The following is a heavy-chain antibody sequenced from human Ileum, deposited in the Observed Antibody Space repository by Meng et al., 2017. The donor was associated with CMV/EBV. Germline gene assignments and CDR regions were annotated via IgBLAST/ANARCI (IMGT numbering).Heavy chain of an antibody. CDR2: IYHSGNS. Sequence: GSLRLSCSVSGYSMTSGYYWGWIRQAPGKGLEWIASIYHSGNSFCNPSLESRVSISVDTSKNQFSLKLSSVTAADTGVYYCARNDRRLWSGYFTGIIWFDPWGHGTLVTVSS. J-gene: IGHJ5*02. CDR1: GYSMTSGYY. V-gene: IGHV4-38-2*02. D-gene: IGHD3-3*01. CDR3: ARNDRRLWSGYFTGIIWFDP.